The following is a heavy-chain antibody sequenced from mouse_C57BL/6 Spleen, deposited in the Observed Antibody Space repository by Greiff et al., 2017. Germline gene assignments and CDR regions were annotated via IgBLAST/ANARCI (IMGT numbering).Heavy chain of an antibody. CDR3: ARDRYDGFYFDD. CDR2: ISDGGSYT. CDR1: GFTFSSYS. V-gene: IGHV5-4*01. Sequence: DVMLVESGGGLVKPGGSLKLSCAASGFTFSSYSMPWVRQTPEKRLEWVATISDGGSYTYYPDNVKGRFTISIDNAKNNLYLQMSHLKSEDTVMYYCARDRYDGFYFDDWGQGTTLTVSS. J-gene: IGHJ2*01. D-gene: IGHD2-3*01.